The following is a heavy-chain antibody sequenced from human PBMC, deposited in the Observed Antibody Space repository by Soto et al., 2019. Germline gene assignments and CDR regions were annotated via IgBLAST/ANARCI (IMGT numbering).Heavy chain of an antibody. CDR2: ISSSSSYI. CDR1: GFTFSSYS. V-gene: IGHV3-21*01. Sequence: GGSLRLSCAASGFTFSSYSMNWVRQAPGKGLEWVSSISSSSSYIYYADSVKGRFTISRDNAKNSLYLQMNSLRAEDTAVYYCARAEYCSGGSCYGSDVSGQGTTDIVSS. J-gene: IGHJ6*02. CDR3: ARAEYCSGGSCYGSDV. D-gene: IGHD2-15*01.